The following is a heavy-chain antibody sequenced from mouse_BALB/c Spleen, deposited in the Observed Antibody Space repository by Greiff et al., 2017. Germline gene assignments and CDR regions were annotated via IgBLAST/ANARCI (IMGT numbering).Heavy chain of an antibody. CDR2: INPYNGAT. Sequence: EVQLQQSGPELVKPGASVKISCKASGYSFTGYYMHWVKQSHVKSLEWIGRINPYNGATSYNQNFKDKASLTVDKSSTTAYMELHSLTSEDSAVYYCARSRDYYYAMDYWGQGTSVTVSS. V-gene: IGHV1-26*01. J-gene: IGHJ4*01. D-gene: IGHD3-3*01. CDR1: GYSFTGYY. CDR3: ARSRDYYYAMDY.